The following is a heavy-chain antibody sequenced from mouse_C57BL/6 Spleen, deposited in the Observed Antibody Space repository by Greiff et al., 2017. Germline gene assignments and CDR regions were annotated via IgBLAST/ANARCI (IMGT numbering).Heavy chain of an antibody. CDR3: ARGAYGYDDGYFDY. Sequence: VQLQQSGAELVRPGSSVKLSCKASGYTFTSYWMHWVKQRPIQGLEWIGNIDPSDSETHYNQKFKDKATLTVDKSSSTAYMQHSSLTSEDSAVYYCARGAYGYDDGYFDYWGQGTTLTVSS. CDR2: IDPSDSET. V-gene: IGHV1-52*01. D-gene: IGHD2-2*01. CDR1: GYTFTSYW. J-gene: IGHJ2*01.